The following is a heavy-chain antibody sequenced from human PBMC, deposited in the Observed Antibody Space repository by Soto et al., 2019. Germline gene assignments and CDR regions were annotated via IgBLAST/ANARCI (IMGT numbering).Heavy chain of an antibody. D-gene: IGHD4-17*01. V-gene: IGHV4-31*03. CDR2: ISNSGST. Sequence: SETLSLTCTVSGDSISRGAYYWTWIRQHPGKGLEWIGYISNSGSTYYNPSLKSRLTISLDRSKNQFSLKLTSVTAADTAMYYCARGMTTVTTLDYWGQGTLVTVSS. J-gene: IGHJ4*02. CDR3: ARGMTTVTTLDY. CDR1: GDSISRGAYY.